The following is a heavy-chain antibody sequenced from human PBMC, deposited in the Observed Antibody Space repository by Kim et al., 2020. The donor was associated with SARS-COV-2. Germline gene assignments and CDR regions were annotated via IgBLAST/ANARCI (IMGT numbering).Heavy chain of an antibody. V-gene: IGHV3-11*01. CDR1: GFTFSDYY. J-gene: IGHJ5*02. CDR2: ISSSGSTI. Sequence: GGSLRLSCAASGFTFSDYYMSWIRQAPGKGLEWVSYISSSGSTIYYADSVKGRFTISRDNAKNSLYLQMNRLRAEDTAVYYCARGPPVWFGELEGWFDPWGPGTLVTVSS. D-gene: IGHD3-10*01. CDR3: ARGPPVWFGELEGWFDP.